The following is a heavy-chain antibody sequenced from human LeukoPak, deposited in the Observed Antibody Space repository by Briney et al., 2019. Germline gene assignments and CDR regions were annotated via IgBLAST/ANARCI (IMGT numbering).Heavy chain of an antibody. CDR2: VSGTSEYI. CDR3: ARTGPTTLVVCDY. J-gene: IGHJ4*02. CDR1: GFSFSTYS. Sequence: GGSLRLSCAASGFSFSTYSMIWVRQAPGKGLEWVSSVSGTSEYIYYADSVKGRFTISRDNSKNTLYLQMNSLRAEDTAVYYCARTGPTTLVVCDYWGQGTLVTVSS. D-gene: IGHD4-23*01. V-gene: IGHV3-21*04.